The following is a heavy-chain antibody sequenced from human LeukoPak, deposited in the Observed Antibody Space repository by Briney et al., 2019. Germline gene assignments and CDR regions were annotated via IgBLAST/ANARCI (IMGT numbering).Heavy chain of an antibody. J-gene: IGHJ4*02. Sequence: GGSLRLSCAASGFTFTIFGLNWVRQAPGKGPEWVSYIDARSGITYYADSVQGRFTISRDDARESVFLQMDGLRVDDTAVYYCARGDGSGSYGDYWGQGTLVTVSS. CDR2: IDARSGIT. CDR1: GFTFTIFG. CDR3: ARGDGSGSYGDY. D-gene: IGHD3-10*01. V-gene: IGHV3-48*01.